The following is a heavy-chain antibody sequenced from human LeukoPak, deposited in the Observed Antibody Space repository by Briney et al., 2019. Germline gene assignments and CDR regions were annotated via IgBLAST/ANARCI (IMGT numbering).Heavy chain of an antibody. D-gene: IGHD3-22*01. CDR3: AKEKYYYEPFDY. V-gene: IGHV3-23*01. CDR1: GFTFSSYA. CDR2: ISGSGGST. J-gene: IGHJ4*02. Sequence: GGSLSLSCAPSGFTFSSYAMSWVRQAPGKGLEWVSAISGSGGSTYYADSVKGRFTISRDNSNNTLYLQMNSLRAEDTAVYYCAKEKYYYEPFDYWGQGTLVTVSS.